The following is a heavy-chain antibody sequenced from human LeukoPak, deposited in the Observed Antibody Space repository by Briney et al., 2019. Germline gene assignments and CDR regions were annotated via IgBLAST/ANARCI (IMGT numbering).Heavy chain of an antibody. V-gene: IGHV1-69*04. CDR1: GGTFSSYA. D-gene: IGHD6-19*01. CDR2: IIPILGIA. Sequence: SVKVSCKASGGTFSSYAISWVRQAPGQGLEWMGRIIPILGIANYAQKFQGRVTITADKSTSTAYMELSSLRSEDTAVYYCASIAVAGGGYFQHWGQGTLVSVSS. CDR3: ASIAVAGGGYFQH. J-gene: IGHJ1*01.